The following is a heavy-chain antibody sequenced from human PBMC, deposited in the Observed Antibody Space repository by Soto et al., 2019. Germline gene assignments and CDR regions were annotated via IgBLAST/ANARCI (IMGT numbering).Heavy chain of an antibody. CDR1: GFTFDDYA. CDR3: AKDSRVVVAAGPSYYYGMDV. J-gene: IGHJ6*02. Sequence: EVQLVESGGGLVQPGRSLRLSCAASGFTFDDYAMHWVRQAPGKGLEWVSGISWNSGSIGYADSVKGRFTISRDNAKNSLYLQMNSLRAEDTALYYCAKDSRVVVAAGPSYYYGMDVWGQGTTVTVSS. D-gene: IGHD2-15*01. CDR2: ISWNSGSI. V-gene: IGHV3-9*01.